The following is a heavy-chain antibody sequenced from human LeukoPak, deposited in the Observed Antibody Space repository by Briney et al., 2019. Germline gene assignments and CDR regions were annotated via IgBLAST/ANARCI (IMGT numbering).Heavy chain of an antibody. CDR2: IVVGSGNT. D-gene: IGHD6-13*01. V-gene: IGHV1-58*02. Sequence: SVKVSCKASGFTFTSSAMQWVRQARGQRLEWIGWIVVGSGNTNYAQKFQEKVTITRDMSTSTAYMELSSLRSEDTAVYYCAAGAAAGTMGDYWGQGTLVTVSS. CDR3: AAGAAAGTMGDY. J-gene: IGHJ4*02. CDR1: GFTFTSSA.